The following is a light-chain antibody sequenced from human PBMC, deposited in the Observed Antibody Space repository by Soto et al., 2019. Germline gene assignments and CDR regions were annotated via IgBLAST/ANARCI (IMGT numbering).Light chain of an antibody. Sequence: EIVLTQSPGTLSLSPGERASLSCRASQSVSSSYLAWYQQIPGQAPRLLINDASRRATGIPDRFSGSGSGTDFTLTISILEPADFAVYYCQQYGSSAPTFGQGTKVKIK. V-gene: IGKV3-20*01. CDR2: DAS. CDR3: QQYGSSAPT. J-gene: IGKJ1*01. CDR1: QSVSSSY.